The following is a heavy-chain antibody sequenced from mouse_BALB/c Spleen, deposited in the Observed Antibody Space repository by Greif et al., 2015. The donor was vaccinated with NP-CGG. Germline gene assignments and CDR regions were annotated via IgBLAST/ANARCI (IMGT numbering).Heavy chain of an antibody. V-gene: IGHV6-6*02. D-gene: IGHD1-2*01. CDR3: TRPLDGYILPDY. CDR1: GFTFSNYW. CDR2: IRLKSNNYAT. Sequence: EVKVVESGGGLVQPGGFMKLSCVASGFTFSNYWMNWVRQSPEKGLEWVAEIRLKSNNYATHYAESVKGRFTISRDDSKSSVYLQMNNLRAEDTGIYYCTRPLDGYILPDYWGQGTTLTVSS. J-gene: IGHJ2*01.